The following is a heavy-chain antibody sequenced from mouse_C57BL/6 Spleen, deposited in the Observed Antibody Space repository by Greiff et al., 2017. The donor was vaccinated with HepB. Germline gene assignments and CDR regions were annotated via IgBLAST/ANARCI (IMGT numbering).Heavy chain of an antibody. D-gene: IGHD2-10*02. CDR2: ISSGSSTI. J-gene: IGHJ4*01. V-gene: IGHV5-17*01. CDR1: GFTFSDYG. CDR3: ARKRYGYAMDY. Sequence: EVKLVESGGGLVKPGGSLKLSCAASGFTFSDYGMHWVRQAPEKGLEWVAYISSGSSTIYYADTVKGRFTISRDNAKNTLCLQMTSLRSEDTAMYYCARKRYGYAMDYWGQGTSVTVSS.